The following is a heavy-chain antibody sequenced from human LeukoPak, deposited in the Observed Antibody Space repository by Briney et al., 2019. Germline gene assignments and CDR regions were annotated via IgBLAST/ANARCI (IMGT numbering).Heavy chain of an antibody. CDR3: AREKIGTGTVLGKDYYYMDV. V-gene: IGHV4-39*02. J-gene: IGHJ6*03. CDR1: GGSISSSSYY. CDR2: IYYSGST. Sequence: SETLSLTCTVSGGSISSSSYYWGWIRQPPGKGLEWIGSIYYSGSTYSNPSLQSRVTISVDTSKNQFSLKLNPVTAADTAVYYCAREKIGTGTVLGKDYYYMDVWGKGTTVTVSS. D-gene: IGHD3-16*01.